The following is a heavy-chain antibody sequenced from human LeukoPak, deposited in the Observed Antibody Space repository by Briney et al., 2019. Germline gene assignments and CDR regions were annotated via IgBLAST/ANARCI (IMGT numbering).Heavy chain of an antibody. D-gene: IGHD2-2*01. V-gene: IGHV4-30-2*01. CDR3: ARGGCSSTSCLDY. J-gene: IGHJ4*02. CDR1: GGSISSGGYY. CDR2: IYHSGST. Sequence: SETLSLTCTVSGGSISSGGYYWSWIRQPPGKGLEWIGYIYHSGSTYYNPSLKSRVTISVDRSKNQFSLKLSSVTAADTAVYYCARGGCSSTSCLDYWGQGTLVTVSS.